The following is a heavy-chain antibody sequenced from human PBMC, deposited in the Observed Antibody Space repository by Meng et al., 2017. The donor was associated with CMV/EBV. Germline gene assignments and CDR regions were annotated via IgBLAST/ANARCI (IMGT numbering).Heavy chain of an antibody. D-gene: IGHD3-3*01. CDR2: ISSSSSYI. CDR3: ARDSGDFWSGYWYYYYGMDV. V-gene: IGHV3-21*01. CDR1: GFTFSSYS. Sequence: GGSLRLSCAASGFTFSSYSMNWVRQAPGKGLEWVSSISSSSSYIYYADSVKGRFTISRDNAKNPLYLQMNSLRAEDTAVYYCARDSGDFWSGYWYYYYGMDVWGQGTTVTVSS. J-gene: IGHJ6*02.